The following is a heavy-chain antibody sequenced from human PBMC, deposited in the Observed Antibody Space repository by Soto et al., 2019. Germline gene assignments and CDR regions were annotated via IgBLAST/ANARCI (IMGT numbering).Heavy chain of an antibody. Sequence: TLSLTCTVSGFSISSGGYYWSWIRQHPGKGLEWIGYIYYSGSTYYNPSLKSRVTISVDTSKNQFSLKLSSVTAADTAVYYCARASRAIAAHMGGVDYWGQGPLVNVSS. CDR2: IYYSGST. D-gene: IGHD6-6*01. J-gene: IGHJ4*02. CDR3: ARASRAIAAHMGGVDY. CDR1: GFSISSGGYY. V-gene: IGHV4-31*03.